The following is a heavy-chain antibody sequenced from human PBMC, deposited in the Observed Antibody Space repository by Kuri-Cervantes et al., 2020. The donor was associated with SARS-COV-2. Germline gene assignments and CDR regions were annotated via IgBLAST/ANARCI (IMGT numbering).Heavy chain of an antibody. V-gene: IGHV1-2*02. CDR3: ARGGSGWSPYYYYYMDV. D-gene: IGHD6-19*01. CDR1: GYTFTGYY. Sequence: ASVKVSCKASGYTFTGYYMHWVRQAPGQGLEWMGWINPNSGGTNYAQKFQGRDTMTRDTSISTAYMELSRLRSDDTAVYYCARGGSGWSPYYYYYMDVWGKGTTVTVSS. J-gene: IGHJ6*03. CDR2: INPNSGGT.